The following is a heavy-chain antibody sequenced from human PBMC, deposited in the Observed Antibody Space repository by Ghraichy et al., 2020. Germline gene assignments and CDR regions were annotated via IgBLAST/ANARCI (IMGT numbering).Heavy chain of an antibody. Sequence: SETLSLTCTVSGGSISSYYWSWIRQPPGKGLEWIGYIYYSGSTNYNPSLKSRVTISVDTSKNQFSLKLSSVTAADTAVYYCARRGSQVWDYYYYGMDVWGQGTTVTVSS. CDR2: IYYSGST. J-gene: IGHJ6*02. D-gene: IGHD2-15*01. CDR1: GGSISSYY. CDR3: ARRGSQVWDYYYYGMDV. V-gene: IGHV4-59*01.